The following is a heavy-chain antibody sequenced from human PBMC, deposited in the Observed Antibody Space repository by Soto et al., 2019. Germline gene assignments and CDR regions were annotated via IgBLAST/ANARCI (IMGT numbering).Heavy chain of an antibody. CDR2: IYYSGST. J-gene: IGHJ6*02. V-gene: IGHV4-31*03. CDR3: ARDRGIVATIGYYYYGMDV. D-gene: IGHD5-12*01. CDR1: GGSISSGGYY. Sequence: SETLSLTCTVSGGSISSGGYYWSWIRQHPGKGLEWIGYIYYSGSTYYNPSLKSRVTISVDTSKNQFSLKLSSVTAADTAVYYCARDRGIVATIGYYYYGMDVWGQGTTVTVSS.